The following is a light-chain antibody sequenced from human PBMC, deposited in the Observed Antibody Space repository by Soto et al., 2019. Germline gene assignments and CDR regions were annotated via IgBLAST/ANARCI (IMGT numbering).Light chain of an antibody. Sequence: IQLTQSPSSLSASAGDRVTITCRASQGISSYLAWYQQKPGKAPKRLIYAASTLQSGVPSRFSGSGSGTDFSLTISSLQPVDFATYYCQQFNSYPITFGQGTRLEIK. CDR2: AAS. V-gene: IGKV1-9*01. CDR1: QGISSY. CDR3: QQFNSYPIT. J-gene: IGKJ5*01.